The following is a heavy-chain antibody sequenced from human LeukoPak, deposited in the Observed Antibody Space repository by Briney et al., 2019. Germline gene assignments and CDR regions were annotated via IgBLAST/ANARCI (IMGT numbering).Heavy chain of an antibody. J-gene: IGHJ4*02. CDR1: GFTFSNYW. V-gene: IGHV3-74*01. D-gene: IGHD3-10*01. CDR3: TRGGVDY. CDR2: INSDGSTT. Sequence: GGSLRLSCAASGFTFSNYWMHWVRQAPGKGLVWVSRINSDGSTTTYADSVKGRFTISRDNAKNTLYLQMNSLRAEDMAVYFCTRGGVDYWGQGTLVTVSS.